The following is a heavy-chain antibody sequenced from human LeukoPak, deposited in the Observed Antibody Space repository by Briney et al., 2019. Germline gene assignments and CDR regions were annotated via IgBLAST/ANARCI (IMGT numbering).Heavy chain of an antibody. CDR3: ARRAGRAVAGAFDY. CDR1: GFTFSSYG. CDR2: IRYDGSNK. D-gene: IGHD6-19*01. Sequence: GGSLRLSCAASGFTFSSYGMHWVRQAPGKGLEWVAFIRYDGSNKYYADSVKGRFTISRDNSKNTLYLQMNSLRAEGTAVYYFARRAGRAVAGAFDYWGQGTLVTVSS. V-gene: IGHV3-30*02. J-gene: IGHJ4*02.